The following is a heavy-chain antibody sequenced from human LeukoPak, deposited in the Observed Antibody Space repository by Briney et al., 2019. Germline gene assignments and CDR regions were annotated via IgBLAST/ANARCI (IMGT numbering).Heavy chain of an antibody. CDR1: GGSISSGGYY. Sequence: TLSLTCTVSGGSISSGGYYWSWIRQHPGKGLEWIGYIYYSGSSYYNPSLKSRVTISVDTSKNQFSLKLSSVTAADTAVYYCARGYCSGGSCYRGVFDYWGQGTLVTVSS. CDR3: ARGYCSGGSCYRGVFDY. D-gene: IGHD2-15*01. J-gene: IGHJ4*02. V-gene: IGHV4-31*03. CDR2: IYYSGSS.